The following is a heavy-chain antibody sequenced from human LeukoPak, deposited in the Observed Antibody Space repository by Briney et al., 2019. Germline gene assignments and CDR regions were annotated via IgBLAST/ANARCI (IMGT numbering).Heavy chain of an antibody. V-gene: IGHV3-15*01. J-gene: IGHJ4*02. CDR2: IKSKTNGGTT. CDR1: GFTFSDAL. D-gene: IGHD2-15*01. Sequence: GGSLRLSCAASGFTFSDALMTWVRQAPGKGLEWVGRIKSKTNGGTTDYAAPVKGRFTISRDDSKNTLYFEMNSLKTEDTAIYYCSALGYPQYFHHWGQGTLVTVSS. CDR3: SALGYPQYFHH.